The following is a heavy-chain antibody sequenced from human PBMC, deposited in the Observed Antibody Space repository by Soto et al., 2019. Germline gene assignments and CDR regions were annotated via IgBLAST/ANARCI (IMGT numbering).Heavy chain of an antibody. CDR3: ARGLGP. CDR1: GGSISSGGYF. CDR2: IYHRGST. Sequence: QQQLQESGSGLVKPSQTLSLTCAGSGGSISSGGYFWSWIRQPPGKGLEWIGYIYHRGSTYYNPSLKSRVTISVDRSKNQFSLTLSSVTAADTAVYYCARGLGPWGQGTLVTVSS. D-gene: IGHD3-10*01. J-gene: IGHJ5*02. V-gene: IGHV4-30-2*01.